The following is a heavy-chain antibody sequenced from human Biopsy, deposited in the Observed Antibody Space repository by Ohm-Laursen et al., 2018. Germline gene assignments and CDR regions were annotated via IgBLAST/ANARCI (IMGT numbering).Heavy chain of an antibody. CDR1: GGSISNNNYY. Sequence: TLSLTCTVSGGSISNNNYYWGWIRQPPGKGLEWIGSIFYRGSTHYKPSLKSRVNISVDTSENQFSLKPNSVTAADTAVYYCARDYDTSGYYYVSWGQGTLVTVSS. CDR2: IFYRGST. V-gene: IGHV4-39*01. CDR3: ARDYDTSGYYYVS. J-gene: IGHJ5*02. D-gene: IGHD3-22*01.